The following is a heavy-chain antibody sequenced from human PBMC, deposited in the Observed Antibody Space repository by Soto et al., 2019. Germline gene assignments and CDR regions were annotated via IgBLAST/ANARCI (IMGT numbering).Heavy chain of an antibody. CDR3: VHGSFFRGAHVDY. J-gene: IGHJ4*02. D-gene: IGHD3-10*01. V-gene: IGHV2-5*02. CDR2: IYWDDDK. CDR1: GFSLSTFGVA. Sequence: QITLKESGLTLAKPTQTLTLTCTFSGFSLSTFGVAVAWIRQPPGKALEWLALIYWDDDKRYIPSLKSRLTITKDTSKNHVVLTMTNCDPVDTGTYYWVHGSFFRGAHVDYWGQGILVTVSS.